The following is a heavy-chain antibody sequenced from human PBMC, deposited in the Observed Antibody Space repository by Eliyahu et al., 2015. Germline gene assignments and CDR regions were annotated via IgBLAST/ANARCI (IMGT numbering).Heavy chain of an antibody. CDR1: GFTFSNYW. Sequence: DVQLVESGGGLVQPGGSLRLSCAVSGFTFSNYWMHWVRQVPGEGLVWVSGINTDGGTTSYADSVKGRFTISRDNAKNTLYLQMNSLRAEDTAVYHCAKYYASGTGAFDIWGQGTMVTVSS. D-gene: IGHD3-10*01. J-gene: IGHJ3*02. CDR3: AKYYASGTGAFDI. CDR2: INTDGGTT. V-gene: IGHV3-74*01.